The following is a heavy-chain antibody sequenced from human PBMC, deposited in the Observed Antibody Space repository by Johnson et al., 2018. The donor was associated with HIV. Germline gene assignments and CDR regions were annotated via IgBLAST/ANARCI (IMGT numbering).Heavy chain of an antibody. Sequence: QVQLVESGGGVVRPGGSLRLSCAASGFTFDEYDMSWVRQAPGKGLEWVAVISYDGSNKYYADSVKGRFTISRDNSKNTLYLQMNSLRAEDTAVYYCAKYTSSSRRGGSDIWGQGTMVTVSS. V-gene: IGHV3-30-3*01. CDR1: GFTFDEYD. CDR3: AKYTSSSRRGGSDI. J-gene: IGHJ3*02. D-gene: IGHD6-6*01. CDR2: ISYDGSNK.